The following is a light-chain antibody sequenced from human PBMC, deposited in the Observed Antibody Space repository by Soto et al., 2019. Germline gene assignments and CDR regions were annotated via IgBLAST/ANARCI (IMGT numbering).Light chain of an antibody. CDR1: QSVSSN. CDR3: QQYNNWPLALT. CDR2: GAS. J-gene: IGKJ4*01. V-gene: IGKV3-15*01. Sequence: EIVMTQSPATLSVSPGERATLSCRASQSVSSNLAWYQQKPGQAPRLLIYGASTRATGIPARFSGSGSGTEFTLTISSLQSEDFAVYYCQQYNNWPLALTFCGGTKVEIK.